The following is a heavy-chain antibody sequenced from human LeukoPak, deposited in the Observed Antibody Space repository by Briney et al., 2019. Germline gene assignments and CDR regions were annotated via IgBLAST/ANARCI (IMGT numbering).Heavy chain of an antibody. CDR1: GYTFTSYG. D-gene: IGHD6-19*01. Sequence: ASVKVSFKASGYTFTSYGISWVRQAPGQGLEWMGWISAYNGNTNYAQKLKGRVTMTTDTATSTVYMELRSLRSDETAVYYCARDLHRSGWYPGYWGQGTLVTVPS. CDR3: ARDLHRSGWYPGY. V-gene: IGHV1-18*04. CDR2: ISAYNGNT. J-gene: IGHJ4*02.